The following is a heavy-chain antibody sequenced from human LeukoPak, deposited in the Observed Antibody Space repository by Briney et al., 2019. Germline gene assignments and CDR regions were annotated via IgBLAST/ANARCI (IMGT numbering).Heavy chain of an antibody. Sequence: GSSVKVSCKASGGTFSSYAISWVRQAPGQGLEWRGGIIPIFGTANYAQKFQGRVTITADESTSTAYMELSSLRSEDTAVYYCARDPGRRFLEWLSRPTPYYYYGMDVWGQGTTVTVSS. V-gene: IGHV1-69*01. CDR2: IIPIFGTA. CDR3: ARDPGRRFLEWLSRPTPYYYYGMDV. CDR1: GGTFSSYA. D-gene: IGHD3-3*01. J-gene: IGHJ6*02.